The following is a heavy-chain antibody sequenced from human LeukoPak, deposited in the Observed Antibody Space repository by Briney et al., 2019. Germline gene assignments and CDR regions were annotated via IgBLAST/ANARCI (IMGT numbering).Heavy chain of an antibody. Sequence: GESLKISCKCSGYSFTSYWIGWVRQMPGKGLEWMGIIYPGDSDTRYSPSFQGQVTISADKSISTAYLQWSSLKASDTAMYYCARPYYYGSGSCYFDYWGQGTLVTVSS. CDR2: IYPGDSDT. D-gene: IGHD3-10*01. J-gene: IGHJ4*02. CDR1: GYSFTSYW. V-gene: IGHV5-51*01. CDR3: ARPYYYGSGSCYFDY.